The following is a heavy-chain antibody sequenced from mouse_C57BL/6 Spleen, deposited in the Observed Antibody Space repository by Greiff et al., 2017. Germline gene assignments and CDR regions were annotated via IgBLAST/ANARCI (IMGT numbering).Heavy chain of an antibody. V-gene: IGHV1-82*01. CDR1: GYAFSSSW. Sequence: VKLMESGPELVKPGASVKISCKASGYAFSSSWMNWVKQRPGKGLEWIGRIYPGDGDTNYNGKFKGKATLTADKSSSTAYMQLSSLTSDDSAVYFCARGGADFDYWGQGTTLTVSS. CDR2: IYPGDGDT. CDR3: ARGGADFDY. J-gene: IGHJ2*01.